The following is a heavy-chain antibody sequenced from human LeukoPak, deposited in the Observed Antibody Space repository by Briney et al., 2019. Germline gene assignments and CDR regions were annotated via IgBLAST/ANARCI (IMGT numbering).Heavy chain of an antibody. CDR3: ARDYIVGATGWYFDL. D-gene: IGHD1-26*01. Sequence: GGSLRLSCAGAGFRFSSYSMNWVRQAPGEGLEWISYISSTGTTIYYADSVEGRFTISKDNAKNSLYMQMKSLREEDTAMYYCARDYIVGATGWYFDLWGRGTLVSVSS. CDR2: ISSTGTTI. J-gene: IGHJ2*01. V-gene: IGHV3-48*02. CDR1: GFRFSSYS.